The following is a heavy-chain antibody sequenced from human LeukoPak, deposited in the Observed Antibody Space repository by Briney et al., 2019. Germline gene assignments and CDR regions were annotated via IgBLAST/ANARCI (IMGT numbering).Heavy chain of an antibody. CDR3: ATFSSGYWNY. J-gene: IGHJ4*02. CDR2: ISSSSSYI. D-gene: IGHD3-22*01. V-gene: IGHV3-21*04. Sequence: PGGSLRLSCAASGFTFSSYSMNWVRQAPGKGLEWVSSISSSSSYIYYADSVKGRFTISRDNAKNTLYLQMNSLRAEDTAVYYCATFSSGYWNYWGQGTLVTVSS. CDR1: GFTFSSYS.